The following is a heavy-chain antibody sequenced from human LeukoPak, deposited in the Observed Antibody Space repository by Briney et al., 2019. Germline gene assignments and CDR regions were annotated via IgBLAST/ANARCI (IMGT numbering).Heavy chain of an antibody. CDR1: GGSISSGGYS. V-gene: IGHV4-30-4*07. Sequence: PSETLSLTCAVSGGSISSGGYSWSWIRQPPGKGLEWIGYIYYSVNTYYSPSLKSRVTISVDTSKNQFSLKLSSVTAADTAVYYCAIDGGVAPHNWFDPWGQGTLVTVSS. D-gene: IGHD2-15*01. CDR2: IYYSVNT. J-gene: IGHJ5*02. CDR3: AIDGGVAPHNWFDP.